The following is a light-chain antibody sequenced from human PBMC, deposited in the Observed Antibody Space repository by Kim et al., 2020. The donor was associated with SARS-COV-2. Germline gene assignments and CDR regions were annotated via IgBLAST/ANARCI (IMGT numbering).Light chain of an antibody. CDR1: ENINKW. J-gene: IGKJ4*01. CDR3: QQDNAFPLT. CDR2: MAS. Sequence: ATVGDRGTITSRASENINKWLVWYQQKPGKAPKVLIYMASSLESGVPSRFSGSGSGTEFSLTISSLQPDDFATYYCQQDNAFPLTFGGGTKVDIK. V-gene: IGKV1-5*03.